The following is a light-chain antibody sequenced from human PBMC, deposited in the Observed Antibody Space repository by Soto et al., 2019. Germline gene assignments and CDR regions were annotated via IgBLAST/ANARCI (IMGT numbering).Light chain of an antibody. J-gene: IGKJ1*01. V-gene: IGKV1-5*01. Sequence: EIEVTQPNYTLAASLVDSVTITKRASESINSWLAWYQQKPGKAPNLLIYDASTLKSGVPSRFIGGGYGTGFSFAVRRLLLDHFANYSCEHYGSDAGTLGHGTKVDIK. CDR1: ESINSW. CDR3: EHYGSDAGT. CDR2: DAS.